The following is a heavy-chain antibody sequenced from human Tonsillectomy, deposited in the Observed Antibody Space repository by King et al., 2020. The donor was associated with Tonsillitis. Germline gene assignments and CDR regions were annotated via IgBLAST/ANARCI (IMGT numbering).Heavy chain of an antibody. Sequence: QLQESGPGLVKPSETLSLSCSVSGDSIRTDNYLWGWIRQPPGQGLEWIGSILHSGSTYYNPSPRSRVTMSVDTSNNRFSLKMRSVTAADTAVYYCARHPIWWSDRRSVWFDPWGQGTLVTVSS. CDR3: ARHPIWWSDRRSVWFDP. CDR1: GDSIRTDNYL. CDR2: ILHSGST. J-gene: IGHJ5*02. D-gene: IGHD2-8*02. V-gene: IGHV4-39*07.